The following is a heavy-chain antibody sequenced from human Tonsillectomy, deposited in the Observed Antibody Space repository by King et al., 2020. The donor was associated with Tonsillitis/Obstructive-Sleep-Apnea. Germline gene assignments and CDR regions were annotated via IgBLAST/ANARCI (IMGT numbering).Heavy chain of an antibody. Sequence: EVQLVESGGGLVQPGGSLRLSCAASGFTFNNYWMHWVRQAPGKGLVWVSRINSDGSSTSYADSVKGRFTISRDNAKNTLYLQMNSLRAEDTAVYYCARDEWVSVAMSDSSGFDPWGQGTLVTVSS. CDR1: GFTFNNYW. CDR3: ARDEWVSVAMSDSSGFDP. CDR2: INSDGSST. V-gene: IGHV3-74*01. D-gene: IGHD2-2*01. J-gene: IGHJ5*02.